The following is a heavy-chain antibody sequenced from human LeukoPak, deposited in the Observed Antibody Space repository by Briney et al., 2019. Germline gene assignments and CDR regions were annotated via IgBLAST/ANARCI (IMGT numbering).Heavy chain of an antibody. CDR3: ARQLIGYCSSTSCRPGAFDI. Sequence: SQTLSLTCILSGPSISSSSYYWGRLRQPPGKGLEWIGNIYFSGSTYYNPSLKRRVTIYVETSKNQFSLNLGSGTAADTAVHYCARQLIGYCSSTSCRPGAFDIWGQGTMVTVSS. CDR2: IYFSGST. J-gene: IGHJ3*02. V-gene: IGHV4-39*01. D-gene: IGHD2-2*01. CDR1: GPSISSSSYY.